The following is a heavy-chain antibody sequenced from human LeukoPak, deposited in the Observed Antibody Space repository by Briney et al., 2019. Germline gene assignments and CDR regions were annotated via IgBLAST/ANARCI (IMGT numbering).Heavy chain of an antibody. CDR2: IIPIFGIA. D-gene: IGHD2-2*01. J-gene: IGHJ4*02. CDR1: GGTVSSYA. Sequence: AVKVSCKASGGTVSSYAISWVRQAPGQGLEWMGRIIPIFGIANYAQKFQGRVTITADKSTSTAYMELSSLRSEDTAVYYCARRYCSSTSCHVDYWGQGTLVTVSS. CDR3: ARRYCSSTSCHVDY. V-gene: IGHV1-69*04.